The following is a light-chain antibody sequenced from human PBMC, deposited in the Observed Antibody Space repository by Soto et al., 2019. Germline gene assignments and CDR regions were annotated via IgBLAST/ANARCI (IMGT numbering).Light chain of an antibody. V-gene: IGKV3-15*01. J-gene: IGKJ4*01. Sequence: EIVMTQSPATLSVSPGEGVTLSCRASQSIIDNLAWYQQKPGQTPRLLIYDVYSRASGIPARFSGSSSGTDYTLTISSLQSEDSAVYYCQQYFDWPLTFGGGTNVAI. CDR3: QQYFDWPLT. CDR2: DVY. CDR1: QSIIDN.